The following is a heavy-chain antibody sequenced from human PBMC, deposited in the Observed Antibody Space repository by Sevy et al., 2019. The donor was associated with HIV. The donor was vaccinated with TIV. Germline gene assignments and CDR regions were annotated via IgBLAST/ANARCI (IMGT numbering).Heavy chain of an antibody. V-gene: IGHV3-7*01. Sequence: GGSLRLSCAASGFSFSWYWMTWVRQPPEKGLEWVANIKQGGSQNNYVASVKGRFTTSRDNDKNSLYLQMNTLGVDDAAEYYGASKGGARPDDAFDTWGQGTMVTVSS. J-gene: IGHJ3*02. D-gene: IGHD2-21*01. CDR1: GFSFSWYW. CDR3: ASKGGARPDDAFDT. CDR2: IKQGGSQN.